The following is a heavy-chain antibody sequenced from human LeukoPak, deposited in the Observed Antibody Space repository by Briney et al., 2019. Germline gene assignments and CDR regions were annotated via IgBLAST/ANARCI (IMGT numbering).Heavy chain of an antibody. D-gene: IGHD1-26*01. CDR3: AREGATAFDY. Sequence: PGRSLRLSCAASGFTFSSYAMHWVRQAPGKGLEWVAVISYDGSNKYYADSVKGRFTISRDNSKNTLYLQMNSLRAEDTAVYYCAREGATAFDYWGQGTLVTVSP. CDR1: GFTFSSYA. CDR2: ISYDGSNK. V-gene: IGHV3-30-3*01. J-gene: IGHJ4*02.